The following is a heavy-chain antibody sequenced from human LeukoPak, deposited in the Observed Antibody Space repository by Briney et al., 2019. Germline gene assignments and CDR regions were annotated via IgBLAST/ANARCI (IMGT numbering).Heavy chain of an antibody. Sequence: APVKVSCKASGYTFTGYYMHWVRQAPGQGLEWMGWMNPNSGNTGYAQKFQGRVTITRNTSISTAYMELSSLRSEDTAVYYCARENGATRGLRHIVVVPAANPFDYWGQGTLVTVSS. CDR3: ARENGATRGLRHIVVVPAANPFDY. D-gene: IGHD2-2*01. V-gene: IGHV1-8*03. J-gene: IGHJ4*02. CDR1: GYTFTGYY. CDR2: MNPNSGNT.